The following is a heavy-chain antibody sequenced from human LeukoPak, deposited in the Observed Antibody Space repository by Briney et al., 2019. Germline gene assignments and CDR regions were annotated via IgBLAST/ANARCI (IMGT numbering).Heavy chain of an antibody. J-gene: IGHJ4*02. CDR1: GFTVSSTH. CDR2: TYTGGNS. V-gene: IGHV3-53*01. Sequence: GGSLRLSCEASGFTVSSTHMVWVRQAPGKGLEWVSVTYTGGNSYYAGSVQGRFIISRDISKNTLYLQMNNLRAEDSALYYCARETYYYDSSGYLPPDYWGQGTLVTVSS. CDR3: ARETYYYDSSGYLPPDY. D-gene: IGHD3-22*01.